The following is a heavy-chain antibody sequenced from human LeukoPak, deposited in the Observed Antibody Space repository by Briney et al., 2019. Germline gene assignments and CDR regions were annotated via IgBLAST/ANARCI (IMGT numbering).Heavy chain of an antibody. CDR2: IYNTGVT. CDR3: ARGLCVFECPMYIYCDP. Sequence: SEPLSLTCTVSGDSISSCDYYWTWIPEPAGEGLEYIGRIYNTGVTDFNPSLQSRVTISFDTPQNLFSLHLSAVTAADTATCYCARGLCVFECPMYIYCDPWGQGTLVTVSS. J-gene: IGHJ5*02. CDR1: GDSISSCDYY. D-gene: IGHD2-8*01. V-gene: IGHV4-61*02.